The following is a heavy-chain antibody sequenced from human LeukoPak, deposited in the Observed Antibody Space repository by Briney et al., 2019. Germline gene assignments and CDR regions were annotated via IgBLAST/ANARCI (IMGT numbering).Heavy chain of an antibody. V-gene: IGHV3-23*01. J-gene: IGHJ4*02. D-gene: IGHD3-10*01. CDR1: GFTFSSYA. Sequence: PGGSLRLSCAASGFTFSSYAMSWVRQAPGKGLGWVSAISGSGGSTYYADSVKGRFTISRDNSKNTLYLQMNSLRAEDTAVYYCAKAHQLVLLWFGEYWSQGTLVTVSS. CDR3: AKAHQLVLLWFGEY. CDR2: ISGSGGST.